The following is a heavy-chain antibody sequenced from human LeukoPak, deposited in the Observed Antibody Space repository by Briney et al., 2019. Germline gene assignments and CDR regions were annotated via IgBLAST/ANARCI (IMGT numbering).Heavy chain of an antibody. CDR2: IYYSGST. Sequence: PSETLSLTCTVSGGSISSYYWSWIRQPPGKGLEWIGYIYYSGSTNYNPSLKSRVTISVDTSKNQFSLKLSSVTAADTAVYYCARAYDFWSGSDYWGQGTLVTVSP. J-gene: IGHJ4*02. CDR1: GGSISSYY. D-gene: IGHD3-3*01. CDR3: ARAYDFWSGSDY. V-gene: IGHV4-59*01.